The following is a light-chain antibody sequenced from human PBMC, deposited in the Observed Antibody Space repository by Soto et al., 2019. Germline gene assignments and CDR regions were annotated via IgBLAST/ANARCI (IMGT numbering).Light chain of an antibody. V-gene: IGKV3-15*01. CDR2: GAS. J-gene: IGKJ1*01. Sequence: EIVMTQSPATLSVSPGERATLSCRASQSVSSNLAWYQQKPGQAPRLLIYGASTRATGIPARFSGSGSGTVFTLTFSSLLSEDFAVYYCQQYNNWPRTFGQGTKVDIK. CDR1: QSVSSN. CDR3: QQYNNWPRT.